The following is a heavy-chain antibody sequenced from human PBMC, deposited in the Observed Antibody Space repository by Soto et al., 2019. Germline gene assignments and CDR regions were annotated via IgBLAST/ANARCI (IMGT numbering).Heavy chain of an antibody. CDR1: GFKFSNYA. Sequence: LRLSCAASGFKFSNYAMSWVRQAPGTGLEWVSLISATGGGTYYADSVKGRFTISRDNSHNTLYLQVHSLTAEDKAVYYCAKDRRAGGNSALYFDFWGQGAQVTVSS. V-gene: IGHV3-23*01. CDR3: AKDRRAGGNSALYFDF. J-gene: IGHJ5*01. CDR2: ISATGGGT. D-gene: IGHD3-16*01.